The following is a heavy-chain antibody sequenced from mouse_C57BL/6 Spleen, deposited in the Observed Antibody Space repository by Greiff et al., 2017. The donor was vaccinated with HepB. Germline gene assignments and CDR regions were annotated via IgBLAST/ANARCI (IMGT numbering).Heavy chain of an antibody. CDR2: IYPRSGNT. CDR1: GYTFTSYG. D-gene: IGHD1-1*01. J-gene: IGHJ1*03. V-gene: IGHV1-81*01. CDR3: ARGRYGSSYWYFDV. Sequence: QVQLQQSGAELARPGASVKLSCKASGYTFTSYGISWVKQRTGQGLEWIGEIYPRSGNTYYNEKFKGKATLTADKSSSTAYMELRSLTSEDSAVYFCARGRYGSSYWYFDVWGTGTTVTVSS.